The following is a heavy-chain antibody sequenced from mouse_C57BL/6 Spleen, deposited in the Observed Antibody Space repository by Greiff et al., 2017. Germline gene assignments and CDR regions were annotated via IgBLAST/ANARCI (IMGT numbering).Heavy chain of an antibody. D-gene: IGHD1-1*01. CDR2: IDPSDSYT. J-gene: IGHJ1*03. Sequence: QVQLQQPGAELVMPGASVKLSCKASGYTFTSYWMHWVKQRPGQGLEWIGEIDPSDSYTNYNQKFKGKSTLTVDTSSSTAYMQLSSLTSEDSAVYYCARWTTVVEGYFDVWGTGTTVTVSS. CDR1: GYTFTSYW. V-gene: IGHV1-69*01. CDR3: ARWTTVVEGYFDV.